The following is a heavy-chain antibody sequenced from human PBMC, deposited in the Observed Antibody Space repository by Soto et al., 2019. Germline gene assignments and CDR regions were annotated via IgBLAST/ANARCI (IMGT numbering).Heavy chain of an antibody. V-gene: IGHV4-59*11. D-gene: IGHD6-19*01. CDR1: GGSISGHY. Sequence: SETLSLTCTVSGGSISGHYWTWIRQPPGKGLEWIGYIFYSGNTNYNPSLKNRVTISVDTPKNQFPLKLSSVTAADTAVYYCASVGSSGWYPDYWGPGTLVTVSS. CDR2: IFYSGNT. J-gene: IGHJ4*02. CDR3: ASVGSSGWYPDY.